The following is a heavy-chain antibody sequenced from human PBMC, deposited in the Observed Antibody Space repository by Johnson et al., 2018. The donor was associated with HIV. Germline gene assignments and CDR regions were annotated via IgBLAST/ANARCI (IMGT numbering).Heavy chain of an antibody. V-gene: IGHV3-64*01. J-gene: IGHJ3*01. CDR2: ISSNGGST. Sequence: VLLLESGGGVVQPGGSLRLSCAASGFSFSTYAMHWVRQAPGKGLEYVSAISSNGGSTLYANSVKGRFTIFRDNSKSTLYLQMGSLRAEDIGVYYCAIPYYFDRGVYHWGQGTMVTVSS. CDR3: AIPYYFDRGVYH. D-gene: IGHD3-22*01. CDR1: GFSFSTYA.